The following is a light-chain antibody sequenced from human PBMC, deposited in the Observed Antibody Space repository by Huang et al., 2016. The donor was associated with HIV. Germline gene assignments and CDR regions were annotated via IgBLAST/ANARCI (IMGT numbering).Light chain of an antibody. CDR3: QQRSNWPLT. CDR1: QNIGTY. CDR2: DSS. V-gene: IGKV3-11*01. Sequence: EIVLTQSPVTLSLSPGKRATLSCRASQNIGTYLAWYQQKPGQAPRLLIFDSSNRAAGIPARFRGSGSATDFTLTISSLDPEDFAVYYCQQRSNWPLTFGGGTKVEIK. J-gene: IGKJ4*01.